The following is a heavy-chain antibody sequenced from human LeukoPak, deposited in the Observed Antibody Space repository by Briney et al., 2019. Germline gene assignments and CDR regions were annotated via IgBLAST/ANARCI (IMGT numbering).Heavy chain of an antibody. CDR2: INPNSGGT. V-gene: IGHV1-2*02. D-gene: IGHD2-15*01. CDR3: ASRGAYEEPYCSGGSCYGHGSRYFDY. CDR1: GYTFTGYY. J-gene: IGHJ4*02. Sequence: ASVKVSCKASGYTFTGYYMHWVRQAPGQGLEWMGWINPNSGGTTYAQKFQGRVTMTRDTSISTAYMELSRLRSDDTAVYYCASRGAYEEPYCSGGSCYGHGSRYFDYWGQGTLVTVSS.